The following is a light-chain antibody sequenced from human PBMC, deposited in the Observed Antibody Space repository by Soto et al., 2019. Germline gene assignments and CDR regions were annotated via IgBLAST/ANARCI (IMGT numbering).Light chain of an antibody. CDR2: DAS. J-gene: IGKJ1*01. CDR1: QSVGYW. CDR3: QQYDSFSWT. V-gene: IGKV1-5*01. Sequence: DIQMTQSPSTLSSSFGDRVTITCRASQSVGYWLAWYQQKPGKAPKLLMFDASSLESGVPSRFSGSGSGTECTLTISSLKTDDCATYYCQQYDSFSWTFGQGTKVDIK.